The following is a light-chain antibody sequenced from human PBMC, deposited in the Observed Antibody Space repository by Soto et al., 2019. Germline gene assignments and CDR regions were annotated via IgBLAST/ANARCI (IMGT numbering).Light chain of an antibody. Sequence: QSVLTQPPSVSAAPGQKVTISWSGSSSNIGNNYVSWYQHLPGTAPKLLIYENNKRPSGIPDRFSGSKSGTSATLGITGLQTGDEADYYCGTWDSSLSAVFGGGTKVTVL. CDR3: GTWDSSLSAV. V-gene: IGLV1-51*02. J-gene: IGLJ2*01. CDR2: ENN. CDR1: SSNIGNNY.